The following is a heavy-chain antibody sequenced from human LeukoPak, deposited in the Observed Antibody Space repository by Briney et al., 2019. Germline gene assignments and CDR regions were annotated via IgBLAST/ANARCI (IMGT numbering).Heavy chain of an antibody. V-gene: IGHV3-48*03. J-gene: IGHJ6*02. CDR2: ISSSGTII. D-gene: IGHD2-15*01. CDR1: GFTFSSYE. CDR3: GRCSGGNCYSGVDV. Sequence: GGSLRLSCAASGFTFSSYEMNWVRQAPGKGLEWVSYISSSGTIIHYADSAKGRFTISRDNAKNSLYLQMTSLGAEDTAVYYCGRCSGGNCYSGVDVWGQGTTVTVSS.